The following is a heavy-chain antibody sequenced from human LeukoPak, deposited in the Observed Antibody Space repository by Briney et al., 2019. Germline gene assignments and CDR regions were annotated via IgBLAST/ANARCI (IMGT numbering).Heavy chain of an antibody. CDR1: GFTFRSYS. CDR3: ARGYCSGGSCYSGFDY. J-gene: IGHJ4*02. CDR2: ISSSSSYI. V-gene: IGHV3-21*01. Sequence: SGGFLRLSCAASGFTFRSYSMNWVRQAPGKGLEWVSSISSSSSYIYYADSVKGRFTVSRDNAKNSLYLQMNSLRAEDTAVYYCARGYCSGGSCYSGFDYWGQGTLVTVSS. D-gene: IGHD2-15*01.